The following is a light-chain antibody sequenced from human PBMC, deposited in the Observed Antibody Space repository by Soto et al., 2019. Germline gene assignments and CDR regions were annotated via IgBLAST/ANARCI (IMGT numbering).Light chain of an antibody. CDR3: QQYDNLPPA. V-gene: IGKV1-33*01. J-gene: IGKJ4*01. Sequence: DIQMTQSPSSLSASVGDRVTITCQARQDISNYLNWYQQKPGKAPKLLIYYASNLETGVPSSFSGSGSGTDFTFTISSLQPDDISTYYYQQYDNLPPAFGGGTQVEIK. CDR2: YAS. CDR1: QDISNY.